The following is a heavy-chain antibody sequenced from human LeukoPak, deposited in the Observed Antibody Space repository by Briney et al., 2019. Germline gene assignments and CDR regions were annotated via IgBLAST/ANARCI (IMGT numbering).Heavy chain of an antibody. CDR2: IYHNGGT. D-gene: IGHD6-19*01. CDR1: GGSIRSSNYY. J-gene: IGHJ3*02. V-gene: IGHV4-39*01. Sequence: SRTLSLTCTVSGGSIRSSNYYWGWIRQPPGKGLEWVGTIYHNGGTYYNPSLQSRVTISVDTSKNQFSLKLNSVTAPDTGIYYCARRAVTGTGVDAFDIWGQGTMVTVSS. CDR3: ARRAVTGTGVDAFDI.